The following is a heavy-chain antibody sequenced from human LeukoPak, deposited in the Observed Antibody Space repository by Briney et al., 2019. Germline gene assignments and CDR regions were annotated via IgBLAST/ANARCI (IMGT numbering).Heavy chain of an antibody. CDR1: GGTFSSYA. CDR2: IIPIFGTA. Sequence: GSSVKVSCKASGGTFSSYAISWVRQAPGQGLEWMGGIIPIFGTANYAQKFQGRVTTTADESTSTDSMELSRLRSEDTAVYYCSRSAWSNTSLYFPPDYYYYYMDVWGKGTTVTVSS. V-gene: IGHV1-69*01. J-gene: IGHJ6*03. CDR3: SRSAWSNTSLYFPPDYYYYYMDV. D-gene: IGHD2-2*01.